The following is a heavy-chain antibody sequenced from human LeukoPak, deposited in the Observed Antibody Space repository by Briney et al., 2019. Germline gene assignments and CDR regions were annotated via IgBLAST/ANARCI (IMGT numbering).Heavy chain of an antibody. D-gene: IGHD5-18*01. Sequence: SVKVSCKASGDTFSSYAISWVRQAPGQGLEWMGRIIPILGIANYAQKFQGRVTITADKSTSTAYMELSSLRSEDTAVYYCAIQHVDTAMVWAFDIWGQGTMVTVSS. CDR1: GDTFSSYA. CDR2: IIPILGIA. J-gene: IGHJ3*02. V-gene: IGHV1-69*04. CDR3: AIQHVDTAMVWAFDI.